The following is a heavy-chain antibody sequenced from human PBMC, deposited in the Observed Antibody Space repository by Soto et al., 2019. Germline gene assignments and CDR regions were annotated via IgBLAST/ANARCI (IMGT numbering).Heavy chain of an antibody. Sequence: GASVKVSCKASGGTFSSYAISWVRQAPGQGLEWMGGIIPIFGTANYAQKFQGRVTITADESTSTAYMELSSLRSEDTAVYYCATALSEYDFWSTTYYYYGMDVWGQGTTVTVSS. V-gene: IGHV1-69*13. D-gene: IGHD3-3*01. CDR3: ATALSEYDFWSTTYYYYGMDV. J-gene: IGHJ6*02. CDR2: IIPIFGTA. CDR1: GGTFSSYA.